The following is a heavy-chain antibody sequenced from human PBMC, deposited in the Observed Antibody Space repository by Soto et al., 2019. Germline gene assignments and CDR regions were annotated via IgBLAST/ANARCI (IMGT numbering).Heavy chain of an antibody. V-gene: IGHV3-21*01. Sequence: EVHLVESGGGLVKPGGSLRLSCAASGITFSNYNINWVRQVPGTGLAWVSYISASGSYIYYADSVKGRFTISRDNAKNSMYLQMNSLRAEDPAVYYCATDWGYSYGHAFDSWGQGTLVTVSS. CDR1: GITFSNYN. CDR3: ATDWGYSYGHAFDS. CDR2: ISASGSYI. D-gene: IGHD5-18*01. J-gene: IGHJ4*02.